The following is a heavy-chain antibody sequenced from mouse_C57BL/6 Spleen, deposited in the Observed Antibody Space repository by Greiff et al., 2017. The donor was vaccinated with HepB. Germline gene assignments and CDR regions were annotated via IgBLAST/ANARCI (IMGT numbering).Heavy chain of an antibody. D-gene: IGHD3-2*02. V-gene: IGHV5-4*01. CDR3: AREGAAQGAWFAY. Sequence: EVQVVESGGGLVKPGGSLKLSCAASGFTFSSYAMFWVRQTPEKRLEWVATISDGGSYTYYPDNVKGRFTISRDNAKNNLYLQMSHLKSEDTAMYYCAREGAAQGAWFAYWGQGTLVTVAA. J-gene: IGHJ3*01. CDR2: ISDGGSYT. CDR1: GFTFSSYA.